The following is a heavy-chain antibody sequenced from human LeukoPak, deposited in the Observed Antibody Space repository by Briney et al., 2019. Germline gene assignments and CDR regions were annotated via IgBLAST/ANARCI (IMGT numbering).Heavy chain of an antibody. Sequence: GGSLRLPCAASRFTFSSYWMHWVRQAPGKGLVWVSRISGDGTITNYADSVRGRFTISRDNAKNTLYLQMNSLGAEDTAVYYCARSGSYLSWGQGTLVTVSS. J-gene: IGHJ4*02. CDR1: RFTFSSYW. CDR2: ISGDGTIT. V-gene: IGHV3-74*01. CDR3: ARSGSYLS. D-gene: IGHD1-26*01.